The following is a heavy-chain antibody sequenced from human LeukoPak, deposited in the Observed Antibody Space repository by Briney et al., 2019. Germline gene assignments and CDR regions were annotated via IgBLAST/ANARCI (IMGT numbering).Heavy chain of an antibody. CDR1: GYTFTSYY. Sequence: SVKVSCKASGYTFTSYYMHWVRQAPGQGLEWMGIINPSGGSTSYAQKFQGRVTMTRDMSTSTVYMELSSLRSEDTAVYYCARAQGGGSYYGAYYYYYMDVWGKGTTVTVSS. CDR3: ARAQGGGSYYGAYYYYYMDV. V-gene: IGHV1-46*01. CDR2: INPSGGST. D-gene: IGHD1-26*01. J-gene: IGHJ6*03.